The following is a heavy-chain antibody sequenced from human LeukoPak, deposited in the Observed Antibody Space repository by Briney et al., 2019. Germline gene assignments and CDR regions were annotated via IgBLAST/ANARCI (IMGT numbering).Heavy chain of an antibody. CDR2: ISGSGGST. V-gene: IGHV3-23*01. CDR3: SKTPRVYSSSWYYYYYYMDV. J-gene: IGHJ6*03. Sequence: GGSLRLSCAASGFTFSSYGMSWVRQAPGKGLEWVSAISGSGGSTYYADSVKGRFTISRDNSKNTLYLQMNSLRAEDTAVFYYSKTPRVYSSSWYYYYYYMDVWGKGTTVTISS. CDR1: GFTFSSYG. D-gene: IGHD6-13*01.